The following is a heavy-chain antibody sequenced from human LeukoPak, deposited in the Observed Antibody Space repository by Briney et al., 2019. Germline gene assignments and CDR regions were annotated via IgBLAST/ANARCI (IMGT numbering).Heavy chain of an antibody. J-gene: IGHJ4*02. CDR1: GFTFSSYA. V-gene: IGHV3-23*01. CDR3: AIMHRYYDGSVYGAK. D-gene: IGHD3-22*01. CDR2: ISTSGGTT. Sequence: GGSLRLSCAASGFTFSSYAMSWVRQAPGKGLEWVSGISTSGGTTSYAGSVKGRLTISRDNPRNTLYMQMSSLRDEDTAVYYCAIMHRYYDGSVYGAKGAQGPLVTVPS.